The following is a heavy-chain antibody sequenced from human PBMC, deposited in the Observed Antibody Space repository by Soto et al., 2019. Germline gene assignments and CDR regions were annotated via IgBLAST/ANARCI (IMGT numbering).Heavy chain of an antibody. CDR1: GYTFTTYG. Sequence: ASVKVSCKASGYTFTTYGISWVRQAPGQGLEWLGWINTHNGNTNYAQNLQGRVIMTADTSTSTAYMELRSLRSDDTAVYYCARDRTQAANAFDIWGQGTMVTVSS. V-gene: IGHV1-18*01. D-gene: IGHD2-15*01. CDR2: INTHNGNT. J-gene: IGHJ3*02. CDR3: ARDRTQAANAFDI.